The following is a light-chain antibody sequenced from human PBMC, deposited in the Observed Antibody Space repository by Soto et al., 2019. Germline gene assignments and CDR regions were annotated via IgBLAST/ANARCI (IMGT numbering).Light chain of an antibody. V-gene: IGLV1-47*01. J-gene: IGLJ1*01. CDR1: SSNIGTYY. Sequence: QSVLTQPPSASGTPGQRVTISCSGSSSNIGTYYVSWYQQLPGTAPKLLIYRNNQRPSGVPDRFSGSKSGTSASLAISGLRSDDEADYYGAAWDDSLSGYVFGTGTKVTVL. CDR2: RNN. CDR3: AAWDDSLSGYV.